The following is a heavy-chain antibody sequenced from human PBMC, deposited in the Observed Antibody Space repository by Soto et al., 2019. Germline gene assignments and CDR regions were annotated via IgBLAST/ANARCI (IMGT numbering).Heavy chain of an antibody. CDR1: GFTFENYA. V-gene: IGHV3-23*04. J-gene: IGHJ6*02. CDR2: ISGSGGTT. CDR3: AKDSWAIFGVPAGEYYAMDV. Sequence: EVQLVESGGGLIQPGGSLRLSCVASGFTFENYAMSWVRQAPGKGLEWVSAISGSGGTTYYSDSVKGRFTISRDNSKNTVYLQMNDLRVEDAAEYFCAKDSWAIFGVPAGEYYAMDVWGQGTTVTVSS. D-gene: IGHD3-3*01.